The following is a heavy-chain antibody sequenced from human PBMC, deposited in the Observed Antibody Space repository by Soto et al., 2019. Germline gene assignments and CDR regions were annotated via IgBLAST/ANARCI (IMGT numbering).Heavy chain of an antibody. CDR1: GGSISSSNW. CDR2: IYHSGST. V-gene: IGHV4-4*02. D-gene: IGHD6-13*01. CDR3: ARDRGVDDSSSWNNWFDP. J-gene: IGHJ5*02. Sequence: SETLSLTCAVSGGSISSSNWWSWVRQPPGKGLEWIGEIYHSGSTNYNPSLKSRVTISVDKSKNQFSLKLSSVTAADTAVYYCARDRGVDDSSSWNNWFDPWGQGTLVTVSS.